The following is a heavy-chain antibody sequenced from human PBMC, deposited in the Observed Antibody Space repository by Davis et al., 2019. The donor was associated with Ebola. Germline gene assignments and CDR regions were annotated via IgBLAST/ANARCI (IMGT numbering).Heavy chain of an antibody. Sequence: KVSCKGSGYSLTSYWIGWVRQMPGKGLEWMGIIYPGDSDTRYSPSFQGQVTISADKSISTAYLQWSSLKASDTAMYYCARPVAARVADAFDIWGQGTMVTVSS. J-gene: IGHJ3*02. V-gene: IGHV5-51*01. D-gene: IGHD6-19*01. CDR3: ARPVAARVADAFDI. CDR1: GYSLTSYW. CDR2: IYPGDSDT.